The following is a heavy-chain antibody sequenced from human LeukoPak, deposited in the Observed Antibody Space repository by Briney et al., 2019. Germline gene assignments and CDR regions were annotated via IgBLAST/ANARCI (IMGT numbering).Heavy chain of an antibody. CDR1: RFTFSSYS. CDR3: ARAHYYGSGGGKY. Sequence: GGSLRLSCAASRFTFSSYSMNWVRQAPGKGLEWVSSISSSSSYIYYADSVKGRFTISRDNAKNSLYLQMNSLRAEDTAVYYCARAHYYGSGGGKYWGQGTLVTVSS. CDR2: ISSSSSYI. J-gene: IGHJ4*02. V-gene: IGHV3-21*01. D-gene: IGHD3-10*01.